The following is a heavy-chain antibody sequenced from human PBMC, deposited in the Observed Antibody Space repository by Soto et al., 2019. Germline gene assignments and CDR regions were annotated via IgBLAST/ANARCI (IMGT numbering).Heavy chain of an antibody. Sequence: QVQLVQSGAEVKKPGASVKVSCKVSGYTLTELSMHWVRQAPGKGLEWMGGFDPEDDETIYAQKFQGRVTMTEDTSTDTAYMELSSMRSEDTDVYYCATQGYRIGTSCFSALKVGMDVWGQGTTVTVSS. CDR3: ATQGYRIGTSCFSALKVGMDV. J-gene: IGHJ6*02. CDR2: FDPEDDET. V-gene: IGHV1-24*01. D-gene: IGHD2-2*01. CDR1: GYTLTELS.